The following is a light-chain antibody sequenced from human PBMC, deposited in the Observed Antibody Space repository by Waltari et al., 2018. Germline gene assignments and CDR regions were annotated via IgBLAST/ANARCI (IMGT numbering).Light chain of an antibody. CDR3: QQYFSSPPT. CDR1: QSVFHRSNKKNF. Sequence: DIEMTQSPVSLAVSLGARAPINCKSSQSVFHRSNKKNFLAGYQHKVGKPPKLLISWASARESGVSDRFSGSGSGTDFTLTVRNLQAEDVAVYYCQQYFSSPPTFGQGTKVEIK. V-gene: IGKV4-1*01. CDR2: WAS. J-gene: IGKJ1*01.